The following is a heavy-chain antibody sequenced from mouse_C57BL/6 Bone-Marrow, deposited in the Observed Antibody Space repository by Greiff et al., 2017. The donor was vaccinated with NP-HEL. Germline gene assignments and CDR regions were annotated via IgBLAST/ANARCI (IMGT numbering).Heavy chain of an antibody. CDR2: IDPEDSET. CDR1: GFNIKDYY. CDR3: ARDYGSCYYYAMDY. J-gene: IGHJ4*01. V-gene: IGHV14-2*01. D-gene: IGHD1-1*01. Sequence: EVQLQQSGAELVKPGATVKLSCTASGFNIKDYYMHWVKQRTEQGLEWIGRIDPEDSETKTAPKFQGKATITADTASNESYLQLRSLTAEDTAVYYCARDYGSCYYYAMDYWGQGTSVTVSS.